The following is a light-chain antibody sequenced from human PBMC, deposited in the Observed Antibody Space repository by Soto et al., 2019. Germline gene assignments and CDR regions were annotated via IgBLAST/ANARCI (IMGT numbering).Light chain of an antibody. J-gene: IGKJ2*01. V-gene: IGKV1-5*03. CDR2: RAS. Sequence: DIQMTQSPSTLSASVGDRVTITCWASQSISTSLAWYQQKPGKAPKLLIYRASTLESGAPSRFTGSGSGTEFTLTISSLQPDDFATYYCQQYTTYSYTFGQGTKLEIK. CDR1: QSISTS. CDR3: QQYTTYSYT.